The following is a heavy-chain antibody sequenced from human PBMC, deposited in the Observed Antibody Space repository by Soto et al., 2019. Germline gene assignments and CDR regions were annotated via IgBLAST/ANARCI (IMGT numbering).Heavy chain of an antibody. CDR1: GGSINNYY. D-gene: IGHD3-10*02. CDR2: IYYSGST. CDR3: ARSCSGMGCDY. V-gene: IGHV4-59*12. J-gene: IGHJ4*01. Sequence: SETLSLTCTVSGGSINNYYWSWIRQPPGKGLEWIGYIYYSGSTKYNPSLKSRVTIPVATSKNQFSLKLSSVTAADTAVYYCARSCSGMGCDYWGQGILVTVSS.